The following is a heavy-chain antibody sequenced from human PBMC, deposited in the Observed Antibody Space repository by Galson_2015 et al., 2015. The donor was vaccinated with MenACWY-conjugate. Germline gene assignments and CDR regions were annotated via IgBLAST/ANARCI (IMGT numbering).Heavy chain of an antibody. CDR1: GFTFSSYS. J-gene: IGHJ5*02. CDR2: ISSSSSYI. V-gene: IGHV3-21*01. CDR3: ARDHYDSSGYSDWFDP. D-gene: IGHD3-22*01. Sequence: SLRLSCAASGFTFSSYSMNWVRQAPGKGLEWVSSISSSSSYIYYADSVKGRFTISRDNAKNSLYLQMNSLRAEDTAVYYCARDHYDSSGYSDWFDPWGQGNLVTVSS.